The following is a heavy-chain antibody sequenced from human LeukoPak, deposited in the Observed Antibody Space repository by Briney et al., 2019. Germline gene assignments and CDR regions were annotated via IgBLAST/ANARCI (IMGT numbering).Heavy chain of an antibody. J-gene: IGHJ4*02. Sequence: GGSLRLSCAASGFTFSSYSMNWVRQAPGKGLEWVSSISSSSSYIYYADSVKGRFTISRDNAKNSLYLQMNSLRAEDTAVYYCAGRITGTTYFDYLGQGTLVTVSS. V-gene: IGHV3-21*01. D-gene: IGHD1-7*01. CDR3: AGRITGTTYFDY. CDR2: ISSSSSYI. CDR1: GFTFSSYS.